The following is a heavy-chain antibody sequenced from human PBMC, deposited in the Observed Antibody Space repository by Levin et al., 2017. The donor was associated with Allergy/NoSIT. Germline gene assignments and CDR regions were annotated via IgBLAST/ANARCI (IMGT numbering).Heavy chain of an antibody. CDR1: GFSFRSFG. Sequence: GGSLRLSCAASGFSFRSFGMHWVRQAPGKGLEWVAVISYDESDKFYADSVKGRFTISRDNTKNTLSLQMNSLRREDAAVYYCAKDVVFGTSSWSLDFWGQGTLVTVSS. CDR2: ISYDESDK. V-gene: IGHV3-30*18. CDR3: AKDVVFGTSSWSLDF. D-gene: IGHD6-13*01. J-gene: IGHJ4*02.